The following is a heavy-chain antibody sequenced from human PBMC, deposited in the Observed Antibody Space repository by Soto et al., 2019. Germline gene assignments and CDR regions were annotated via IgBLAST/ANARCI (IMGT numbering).Heavy chain of an antibody. D-gene: IGHD4-4*01. CDR3: AKDPNSNYEYYYYYYMDV. Sequence: EVQLLESGGGLVQPGGSLRLSCAASGFTFSSYAMSWVRQAPGKGLEWVSANSASGGSTYYADSVKGRFTISRDNSQNTLYLQMNSLRAEDTAVYYCAKDPNSNYEYYYYYYMDVWGKGTTVTVSS. V-gene: IGHV3-23*01. CDR2: NSASGGST. J-gene: IGHJ6*03. CDR1: GFTFSSYA.